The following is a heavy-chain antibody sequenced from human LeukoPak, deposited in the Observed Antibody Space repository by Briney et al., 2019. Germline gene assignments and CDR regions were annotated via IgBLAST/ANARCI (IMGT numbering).Heavy chain of an antibody. CDR3: ARAREAPANVFPDH. V-gene: IGHV3-7*01. CDR1: GFTFSRYW. J-gene: IGHJ4*02. Sequence: PGGSLRLPCAASGFTFSRYWMTWVRQSPGKGLEWVANINQDGSEKYYGDSVTGRFTISRDNAENSLFLQMNSLRADDTGVYYCARAREAPANVFPDHWGQGVVVTVSS. CDR2: INQDGSEK. D-gene: IGHD2-15*01.